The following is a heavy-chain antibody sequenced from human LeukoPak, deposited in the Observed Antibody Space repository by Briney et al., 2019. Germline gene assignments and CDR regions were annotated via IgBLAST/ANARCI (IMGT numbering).Heavy chain of an antibody. V-gene: IGHV4-34*01. CDR3: ARSGTTVSTVGVNYYMDV. D-gene: IGHD4-11*01. CDR2: INHSGST. CDR1: GGSFSGYY. Sequence: PSETLSLTCAVYGGSFSGYYWSWIRQPPGKGLEWIGEINHSGSTNYNPSLKSRVTISVDTSKNQFPLKLSSVTAADTAVYYCARSGTTVSTVGVNYYMDVWGKGTTVTISS. J-gene: IGHJ6*03.